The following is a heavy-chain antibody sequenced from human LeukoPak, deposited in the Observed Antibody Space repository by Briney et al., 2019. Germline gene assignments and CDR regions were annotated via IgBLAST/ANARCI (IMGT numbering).Heavy chain of an antibody. CDR2: IVGSSST. J-gene: IGHJ4*02. Sequence: GGSLRLSCAASGFPLSNSAMTWVRQAPGKGREWFPDIVGSSSTYYTNSLKGRFTIPRDNAKNVLYLQMNGLRAEDTAVYYCARIGAGSSRDYWGQGTLVTVSS. D-gene: IGHD6-13*01. V-gene: IGHV3-21*05. CDR3: ARIGAGSSRDY. CDR1: GFPLSNSA.